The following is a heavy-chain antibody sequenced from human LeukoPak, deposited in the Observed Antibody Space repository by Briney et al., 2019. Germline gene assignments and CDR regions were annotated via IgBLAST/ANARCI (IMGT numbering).Heavy chain of an antibody. CDR1: GFTFSSYA. J-gene: IGHJ4*02. CDR3: AKESRTIAVAGADY. D-gene: IGHD6-19*01. CDR2: ISGGGGTT. V-gene: IGHV3-23*01. Sequence: GGSLRLSCAASGFTFSSYAMSWVRQAPGKGLEWVTAISGGGGTTYYADSVKGRFTISRDNSKNMLYLQMNSLRAEDTAVYYCAKESRTIAVAGADYWGQGTLVTVSS.